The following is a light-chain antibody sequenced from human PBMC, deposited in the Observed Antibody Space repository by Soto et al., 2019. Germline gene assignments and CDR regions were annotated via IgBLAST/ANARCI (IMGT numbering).Light chain of an antibody. V-gene: IGLV1-40*01. CDR3: QSYDSSLSAPV. CDR2: GNS. J-gene: IGLJ1*01. Sequence: QSVLTQPPSVSGAPGQRVTSSCTGSSSNIGAGYDVHWYQQLPGTDPKLLIYGNSNRPSGVPDRFSGSKSVTSASLAITGLQAEDEADYYCQSYDSSLSAPVFGTGTKLTVL. CDR1: SSNIGAGYD.